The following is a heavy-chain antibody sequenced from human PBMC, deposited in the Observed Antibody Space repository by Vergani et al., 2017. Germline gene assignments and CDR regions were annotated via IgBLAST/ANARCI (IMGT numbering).Heavy chain of an antibody. CDR3: ARDELVSYGGSLYYYYGMDV. CDR1: GYTFTSYG. J-gene: IGHJ6*02. D-gene: IGHD4-23*01. CDR2: ISAYNGNT. Sequence: QVQLVQSGAEVKKPGASVKVSCKASGYTFTSYGISWVRQAPGQGLQWMGCISAYNGNTNYAQKLQGRVTMTTDTSTSTAYMELRSLRSDDTAVYYCARDELVSYGGSLYYYYGMDVWGQGTTVTVSS. V-gene: IGHV1-18*01.